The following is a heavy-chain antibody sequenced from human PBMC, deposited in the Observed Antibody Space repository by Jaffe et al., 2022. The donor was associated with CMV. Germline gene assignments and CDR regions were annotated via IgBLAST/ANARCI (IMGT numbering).Heavy chain of an antibody. J-gene: IGHJ4*02. D-gene: IGHD4-4*01. CDR1: GYTLTRLS. Sequence: QVQLVQSGAEVKKPGASVKISCKVFGYTLTRLSMHWVRQAPGKGLEWMGGFGPEDGKPIYAQKFQGRVTMTEDTSTDTAYMDLSSLRSEDTAVYYCATANPETTVLVRFDYWGQGALVTVSS. V-gene: IGHV1-24*01. CDR3: ATANPETTVLVRFDY. CDR2: FGPEDGKP.